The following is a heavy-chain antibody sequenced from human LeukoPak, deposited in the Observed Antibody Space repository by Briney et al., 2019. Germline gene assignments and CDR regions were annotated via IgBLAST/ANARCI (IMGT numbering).Heavy chain of an antibody. J-gene: IGHJ6*03. V-gene: IGHV4-34*01. Sequence: PSETLSLTCAVYGGSFSGYYWSWIRQPPGQGLEWIGEINHSGRTNYNPSLKSRVTISVDTSKNQFSLKLSSVTAADTAVYYCARGLGYYYDSSAYRGSYMDVWGKGTTVTVSS. D-gene: IGHD3-22*01. CDR1: GGSFSGYY. CDR2: INHSGRT. CDR3: ARGLGYYYDSSAYRGSYMDV.